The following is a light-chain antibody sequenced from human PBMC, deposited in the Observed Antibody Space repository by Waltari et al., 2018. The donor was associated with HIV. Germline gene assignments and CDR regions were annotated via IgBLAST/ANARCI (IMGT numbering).Light chain of an antibody. Sequence: EIVLTQSPGTLSLSPGERANLSCRASQSVSSLYLAWYQHKPGQAPRLLIYGASSRASGVPDMFSGSGSGTDFTLTIRRLEPEDFAVYYCQQYDSSSWTFGQGTKVEL. CDR1: QSVSSLY. V-gene: IGKV3-20*01. CDR3: QQYDSSSWT. CDR2: GAS. J-gene: IGKJ1*01.